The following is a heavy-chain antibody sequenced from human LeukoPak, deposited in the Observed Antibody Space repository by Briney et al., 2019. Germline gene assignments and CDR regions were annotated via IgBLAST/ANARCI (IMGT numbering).Heavy chain of an antibody. V-gene: IGHV3-74*01. D-gene: IGHD3-3*02. CDR3: IREVQVRASASLGL. J-gene: IGHJ4*01. Sequence: GGCLRLSCAASGFSISGYWMRWVRQAPGEGLLCVSRMNSGGTTINYAESVKGRFTISRDNVANTPHLQMNSLRVEDTAVYYCIREVQVRASASLGLWGQGTLVTVSS. CDR1: GFSISGYW. CDR2: MNSGGTTI.